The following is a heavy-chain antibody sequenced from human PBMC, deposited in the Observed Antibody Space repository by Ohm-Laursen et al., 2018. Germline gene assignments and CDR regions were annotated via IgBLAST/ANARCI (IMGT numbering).Heavy chain of an antibody. CDR1: GFTFSNAW. V-gene: IGHV3-15*01. D-gene: IGHD2-15*01. CDR2: IKTRSHGATT. J-gene: IGHJ4*02. Sequence: SLRLSCAASGFTFSNAWMSWVRQAPGKGLEWIGRIKTRSHGATTDYAAPVKGRFTISRDDSKNTLYLQINSLKTEDTAVYYCTTDPAEGYYFDYRGQGTLVTVSS. CDR3: TTDPAEGYYFDY.